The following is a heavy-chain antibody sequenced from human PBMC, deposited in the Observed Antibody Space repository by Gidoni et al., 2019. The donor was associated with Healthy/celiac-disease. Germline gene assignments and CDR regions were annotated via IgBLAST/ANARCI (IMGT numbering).Heavy chain of an antibody. V-gene: IGHV1-58*01. CDR1: GFTFTSSP. CDR3: AAASYYDILTGYYDDAFDI. Sequence: QMQLVQSGPEVKKPGTSVKVSCKASGFTFTSSPVQWVRQARGQRLEWIGWNVVGSGNTNYAQKFQERVTITRDMSTSTAYMELSSLRSEDTAVYYCAAASYYDILTGYYDDAFDIWGQGTMVTVSS. J-gene: IGHJ3*02. D-gene: IGHD3-9*01. CDR2: NVVGSGNT.